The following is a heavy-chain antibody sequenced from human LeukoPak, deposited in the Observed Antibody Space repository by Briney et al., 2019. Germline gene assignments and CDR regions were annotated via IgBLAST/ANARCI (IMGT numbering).Heavy chain of an antibody. V-gene: IGHV1-2*02. J-gene: IGHJ1*01. D-gene: IGHD2-15*01. CDR1: GYTFIDYH. Sequence: AASVKVSCKASGYTFIDYHMHWVRQAPGQGLEWMGCINPNSGGTNYAQKFQGRVTMTRDTSISTAYMELSRLRSDDTAVYYCASESKNSGGSPGTNFQHWGQGTLVTVSS. CDR2: INPNSGGT. CDR3: ASESKNSGGSPGTNFQH.